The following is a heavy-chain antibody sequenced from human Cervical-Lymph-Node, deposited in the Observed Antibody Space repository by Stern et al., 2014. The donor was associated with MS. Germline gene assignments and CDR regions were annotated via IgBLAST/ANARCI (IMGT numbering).Heavy chain of an antibody. J-gene: IGHJ4*02. D-gene: IGHD1-1*01. CDR1: GVTVSRDY. CDR2: ITNVGST. V-gene: IGHV3-53*01. Sequence: VQLVESGGGVIKPGGSLRLSCTASGVTVSRDYMTWVRQAPGQGLEWVSLITNVGSTFYTDSVKGRFTISRDDSKNTVYLHMTSLRAEDTAMYYCARDTSSPERSDWWGQGTLVTVSS. CDR3: ARDTSSPERSDW.